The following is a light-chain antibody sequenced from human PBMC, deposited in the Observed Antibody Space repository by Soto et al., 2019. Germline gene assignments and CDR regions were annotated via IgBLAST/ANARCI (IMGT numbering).Light chain of an antibody. V-gene: IGLV2-14*01. J-gene: IGLJ1*01. CDR3: SSYTSSNTYV. Sequence: SALTQPASVSGSPRQSITISCTGTSSDVGGYNLVSWYQQHPGKVPKLIIYDVSNRPSGVSNRFSGSKSGNTASLTISGIQAEDDADYYCSSYTSSNTYVFGTGTKLTVL. CDR2: DVS. CDR1: SSDVGGYNL.